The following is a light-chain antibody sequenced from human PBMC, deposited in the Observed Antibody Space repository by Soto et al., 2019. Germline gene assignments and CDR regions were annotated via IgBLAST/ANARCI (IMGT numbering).Light chain of an antibody. CDR2: DNT. V-gene: IGLV1-40*01. CDR1: SSNLGAGYD. J-gene: IGLJ1*01. CDR3: QSYDNSLCGYV. Sequence: QSVLTQPPSVSGAPGQTVSISCTGSSSNLGAGYDVNWYQHLPGTAPTLLISDNTNRPSGVPDRFSGSKSGTSASLAISGLQSEDEAVYYCQSYDNSLCGYVFGHGTKLTVL.